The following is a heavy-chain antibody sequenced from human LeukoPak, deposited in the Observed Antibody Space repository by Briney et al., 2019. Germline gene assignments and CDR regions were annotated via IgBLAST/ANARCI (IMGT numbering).Heavy chain of an antibody. CDR1: GFTFSSYG. J-gene: IGHJ5*02. V-gene: IGHV3-33*01. CDR2: IWYDGSNK. CDR3: ARDRGYYYGSGSYSWFDP. Sequence: PGRSLRLSCAASGFTFSSYGMHWVRQAPGKGLEWVAVIWYDGSNKYYADSVKGRFTTSRDNSKNTLYLQMNSLRAEDTAVYYCARDRGYYYGSGSYSWFDPWGQGTLVTVSS. D-gene: IGHD3-10*01.